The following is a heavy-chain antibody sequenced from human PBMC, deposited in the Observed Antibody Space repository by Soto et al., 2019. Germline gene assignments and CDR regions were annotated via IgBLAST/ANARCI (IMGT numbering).Heavy chain of an antibody. Sequence: ASVKVSCKASGYTFTSYYMHWVRQAPGQGLEWMGIINPSGGSTSYAQKFQGRVTMTRDTSTSTVYMELSSLRSEDTAVYYCARVPDYGPFYYYGMDVWGQGTTVTVS. CDR2: INPSGGST. CDR3: ARVPDYGPFYYYGMDV. V-gene: IGHV1-46*01. D-gene: IGHD2-2*01. J-gene: IGHJ6*02. CDR1: GYTFTSYY.